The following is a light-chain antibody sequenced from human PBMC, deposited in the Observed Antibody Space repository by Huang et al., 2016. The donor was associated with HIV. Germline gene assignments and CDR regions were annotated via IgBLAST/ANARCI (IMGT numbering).Light chain of an antibody. J-gene: IGKJ5*01. V-gene: IGKV3-15*01. CDR1: QSVSSN. CDR2: GAS. CDR3: QQYNNWPLT. Sequence: EIVMTQSPATLSVSPGERATLSCRASQSVSSNLAWYQQKPGQAPRLLIYGASTRATGIQARFRGSGSGTEFTLTISSLQSEDFAVYYCQQYNNWPLTFGQGTRLEIK.